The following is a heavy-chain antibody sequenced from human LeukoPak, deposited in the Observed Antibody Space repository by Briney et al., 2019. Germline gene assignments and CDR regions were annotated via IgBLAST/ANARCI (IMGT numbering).Heavy chain of an antibody. CDR2: ISYDGSNK. CDR1: GFTFSSYA. J-gene: IGHJ4*02. V-gene: IGHV3-30-3*01. D-gene: IGHD6-13*01. Sequence: GGSLRLSCAASGFTFSSYAMHWVRQAPGKGLEWVAVISYDGSNKYYADSVKGRFTISRDNSKNTLYLQMNSLRAEDTAVYYCAREESAAAPTRRLDYWGQGTLVTVSS. CDR3: AREESAAAPTRRLDY.